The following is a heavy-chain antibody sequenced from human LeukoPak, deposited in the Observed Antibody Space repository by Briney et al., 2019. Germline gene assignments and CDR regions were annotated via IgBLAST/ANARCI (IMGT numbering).Heavy chain of an antibody. D-gene: IGHD3-22*01. CDR3: AKPAHYDSNGYYSPFDY. V-gene: IGHV3-23*01. Sequence: GGSLRLSCAASGFTFSTYAVSWVRQAPGKGLEWVSAISGSGGSTYYADFVKGRFTISRDNSKNTVYLQMNSLRAEDTAVYYCAKPAHYDSNGYYSPFDYWGQGTLVTVSS. CDR2: ISGSGGST. CDR1: GFTFSTYA. J-gene: IGHJ4*02.